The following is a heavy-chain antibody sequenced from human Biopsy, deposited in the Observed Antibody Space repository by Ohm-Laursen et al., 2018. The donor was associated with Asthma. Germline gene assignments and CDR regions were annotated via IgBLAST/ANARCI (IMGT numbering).Heavy chain of an antibody. CDR3: ARDANIYYDSSGYYYNYYYGMDV. Sequence: GSLRLSCAASGFTFSDYYMSWIRQAPGKGLEWVSYISSSGSTIYYADSVKGRFTISRDNAKNSLYLQMNSLRAEDTAVYYCARDANIYYDSSGYYYNYYYGMDVWGQGTTVTVSS. CDR2: ISSSGSTI. V-gene: IGHV3-11*04. CDR1: GFTFSDYY. D-gene: IGHD3-22*01. J-gene: IGHJ6*02.